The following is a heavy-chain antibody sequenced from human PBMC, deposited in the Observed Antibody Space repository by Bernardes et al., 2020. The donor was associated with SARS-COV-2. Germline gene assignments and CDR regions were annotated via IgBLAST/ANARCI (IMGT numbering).Heavy chain of an antibody. CDR2: ISYDGSLK. V-gene: IGHV3-30*18. Sequence: GSLRLSCAGSGFTFSNYGIHWVRQAPGKGLEWVAVISYDGSLKYYADSVKGRFTISRDNSENTLYLQMNSLRTEDTAVYYCAKEEGYYSASYYNSWGQGTMVTVSS. CDR1: GFTFSNYG. J-gene: IGHJ3*01. CDR3: AKEEGYYSASYYNS. D-gene: IGHD3-10*01.